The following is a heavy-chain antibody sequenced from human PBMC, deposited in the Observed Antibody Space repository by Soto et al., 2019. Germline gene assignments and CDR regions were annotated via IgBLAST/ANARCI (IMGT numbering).Heavy chain of an antibody. V-gene: IGHV4-34*01. CDR2: INHSGST. J-gene: IGHJ4*02. CDR1: GGSFSGYY. CDR3: ATEGSVTGGHFDY. D-gene: IGHD2-15*01. Sequence: QVQLQQWGAGLLKPSETLSLTCAVYGGSFSGYYWSWIRQPPGKGLEWIGEINHSGSTNYNPSLKSRGTISVDTSKNHFSLKLSSVTAADTAVYYGATEGSVTGGHFDYLGQGTLVTVSS.